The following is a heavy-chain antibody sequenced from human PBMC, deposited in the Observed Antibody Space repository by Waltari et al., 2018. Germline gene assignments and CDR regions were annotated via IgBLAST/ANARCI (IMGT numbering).Heavy chain of an antibody. CDR3: ASGQDGTSFVLSL. V-gene: IGHV3-48*04. CDR1: GLTFSIYS. CDR2: ISSTSSSM. Sequence: EVQLVESGGGLVQPGGSLRLSCAVSGLTFSIYSMNWVRQAPGKGLEWVSDISSTSSSMYYADSVKGRFTISRDNAKKVVYLQMNSLRVEDSAVYYCASGQDGTSFVLSLWGQGTMVTVSS. D-gene: IGHD6-6*01. J-gene: IGHJ3*01.